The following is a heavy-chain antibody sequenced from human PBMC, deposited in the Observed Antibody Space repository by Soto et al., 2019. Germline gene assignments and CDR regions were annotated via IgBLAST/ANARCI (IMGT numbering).Heavy chain of an antibody. CDR2: INDDGIST. V-gene: IGHV3-74*01. CDR3: TRGPRSTSTGTGAF. CDR1: GFTFSMYW. D-gene: IGHD1-1*01. J-gene: IGHJ4*02. Sequence: GGSLRLSCAASGFTFSMYWMHWVRQVPGKGPEWVSRINDDGISTNYADSVKGRFTISRDNAKNTLYLQMNALRVEDTAVYYCTRGPRSTSTGTGAFWGQGTLVTVSS.